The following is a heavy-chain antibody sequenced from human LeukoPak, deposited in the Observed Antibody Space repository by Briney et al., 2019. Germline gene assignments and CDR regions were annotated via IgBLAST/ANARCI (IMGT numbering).Heavy chain of an antibody. D-gene: IGHD3-16*01. CDR1: GGSISSGSYY. Sequence: SETLSLTCTVSGGSISSGSYYWSWIRQPAGKGLEWIGRIYTSGSTNYNPSLKSRVTISVDTSKNQFSLKLSSVTAADTAVYYCARDEGLGRGELGIWGQGTMVTVSS. CDR3: ARDEGLGRGELGI. CDR2: IYTSGST. V-gene: IGHV4-61*02. J-gene: IGHJ3*02.